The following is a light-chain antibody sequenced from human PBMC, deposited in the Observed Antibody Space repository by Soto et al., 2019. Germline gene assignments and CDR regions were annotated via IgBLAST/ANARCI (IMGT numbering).Light chain of an antibody. CDR2: TAS. J-gene: IGKJ5*01. CDR3: QQGYTNPIT. V-gene: IGKV1-39*01. CDR1: QSINSN. Sequence: DIQMTQSPSSLSASVGDRVTITCRASQSINSNLIWYQQKPGEAPKPLIYTASSLYSGVPSRFSGSGSGTDFTLTITSLQPEDFATYYCQQGYTNPITFDQGTRLEIK.